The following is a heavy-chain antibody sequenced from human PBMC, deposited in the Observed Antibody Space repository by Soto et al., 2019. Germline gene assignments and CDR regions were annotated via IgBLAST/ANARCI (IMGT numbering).Heavy chain of an antibody. CDR1: GFTYSSYA. CDR2: VSSIVGKT. V-gene: IGHV3-23*01. Sequence: LRLSCAAAGFTYSSYAMHRVSQAQREGVECGSAVSSIVGKTDSAASVKGRLTNARDNYKNTRYPQMNSLSAEGTAVYHCAKGDFSSSSRVYYLENWGQGT. CDR3: AKGDFSSSSRVYYLEN. D-gene: IGHD6-6*01. J-gene: IGHJ4*02.